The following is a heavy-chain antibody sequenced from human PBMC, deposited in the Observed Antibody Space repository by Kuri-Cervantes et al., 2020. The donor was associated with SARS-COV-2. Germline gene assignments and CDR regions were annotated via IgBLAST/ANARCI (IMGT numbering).Heavy chain of an antibody. CDR2: IYYSGST. CDR3: ARDRSGSFLGFDY. D-gene: IGHD1-26*01. V-gene: IGHV4-59*01. Sequence: SETLSLTCTVSGGSISSYYWSWIRQPPGKGLEWIGYIYYSGSTNYNPSLKSRVTISVDTSKNQFSLKLSSVTAADTAVYYCARDRSGSFLGFDYWGQGTLVTVSS. CDR1: GGSISSYY. J-gene: IGHJ4*02.